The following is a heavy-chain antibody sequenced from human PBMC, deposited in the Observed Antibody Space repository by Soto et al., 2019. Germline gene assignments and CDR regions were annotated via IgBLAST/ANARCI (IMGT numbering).Heavy chain of an antibody. V-gene: IGHV3-30*03. CDR1: GFTFSSYG. J-gene: IGHJ4*02. CDR3: VRDFATVYDF. CDR2: ISYDGSNK. Sequence: GGSLRLSCAASGFTFSSYGMHWVRQAPGKGLEWVAVISYDGSNKYYADSVKGRFTISRDNSKNTLYLQMNSLRAEDTSVYYCVRDFATVYDFWGQGMLVTVSS. D-gene: IGHD3-3*01.